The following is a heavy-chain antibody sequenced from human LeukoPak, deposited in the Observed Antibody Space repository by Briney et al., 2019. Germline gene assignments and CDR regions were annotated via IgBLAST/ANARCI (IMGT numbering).Heavy chain of an antibody. V-gene: IGHV4-59*08. D-gene: IGHD3-22*01. Sequence: SETPSLTCTVSGGSISSYYWSCIRQPLRKGLEWVWYIYYSGSTNFNPSLQSRVTISVATSKNHFSLKLSSVTAADTAVYYCARHAIVPDSSGYPLDWGRGTLVTVSS. J-gene: IGHJ4*02. CDR2: IYYSGST. CDR3: ARHAIVPDSSGYPLD. CDR1: GGSISSYY.